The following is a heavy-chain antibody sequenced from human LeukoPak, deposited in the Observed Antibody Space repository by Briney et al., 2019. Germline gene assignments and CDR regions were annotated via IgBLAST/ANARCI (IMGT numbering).Heavy chain of an antibody. Sequence: PGGPLRLSCAASGFTFSSYAMRWVRQAPGEGRGWVAVISYDGSNKYYADTVKGRFTISRDNSKNTLYLQMNSLRAEDTAVYYCARVGYGDYGYGYYYGMDVWGKGTTVTVSS. CDR3: ARVGYGDYGYGYYYGMDV. V-gene: IGHV3-30*04. CDR1: GFTFSSYA. D-gene: IGHD4-17*01. J-gene: IGHJ6*04. CDR2: ISYDGSNK.